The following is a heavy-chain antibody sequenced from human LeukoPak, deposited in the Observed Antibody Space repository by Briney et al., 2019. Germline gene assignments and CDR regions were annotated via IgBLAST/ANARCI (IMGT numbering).Heavy chain of an antibody. CDR3: ARGRYSRS. V-gene: IGHV4-34*01. J-gene: IGHJ4*02. D-gene: IGHD6-13*01. Sequence: KASETLSLTCAVYGGSFSGYYWSWIRQPPGKGLEWIGEINHSGSTNYNPSLKSRVTISVDTSKNQFSLKLSSVTAADTAVYYCARGRYSRSWGQGTLVTVSS. CDR2: INHSGST. CDR1: GGSFSGYY.